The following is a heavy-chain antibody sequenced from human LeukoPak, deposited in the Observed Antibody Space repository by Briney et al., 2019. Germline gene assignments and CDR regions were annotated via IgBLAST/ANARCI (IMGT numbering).Heavy chain of an antibody. CDR1: GFTFSSFE. D-gene: IGHD2-8*01. CDR2: ISSSGSTI. CDR3: ARTHTSGVHFDY. J-gene: IGHJ4*02. V-gene: IGHV3-48*03. Sequence: QAGGSLRLSCAASGFTFSSFEMIWLPPAPGMELVWVSYISSSGSTIYYADSVKGRFTISRDNAKNSLYLQMNSLRAEDTAVYYCARTHTSGVHFDYWGQGTLVTVSS.